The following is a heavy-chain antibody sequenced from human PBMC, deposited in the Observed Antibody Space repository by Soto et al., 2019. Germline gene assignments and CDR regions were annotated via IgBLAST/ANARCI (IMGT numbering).Heavy chain of an antibody. V-gene: IGHV3-23*01. J-gene: IGHJ4*02. D-gene: IGHD1-26*01. CDR3: AKRPRALLTFDY. Sequence: GGSLRLSCAASGFTFSNAWMSWVRQAPGKGLEWVSSISDSGGTSYYADSVKGRFTISRDNSKNTLYLQMNSLRAEDTAIYYCAKRPRALLTFDYWGQGTLVTVSS. CDR1: GFTFSNAW. CDR2: ISDSGGTS.